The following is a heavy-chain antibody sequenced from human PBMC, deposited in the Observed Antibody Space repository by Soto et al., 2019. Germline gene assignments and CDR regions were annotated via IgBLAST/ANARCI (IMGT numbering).Heavy chain of an antibody. V-gene: IGHV3-23*01. Sequence: TWVRQAPGKGLEWVSAISGGGDTTSYADSVKGRFTVSRDGSKNTLYLQMSSLRAEDTALYYCAKGRGGSGSLTPRVDFWGQGTLVTVSS. J-gene: IGHJ4*02. D-gene: IGHD3-10*01. CDR2: ISGGGDTT. CDR3: AKGRGGSGSLTPRVDF.